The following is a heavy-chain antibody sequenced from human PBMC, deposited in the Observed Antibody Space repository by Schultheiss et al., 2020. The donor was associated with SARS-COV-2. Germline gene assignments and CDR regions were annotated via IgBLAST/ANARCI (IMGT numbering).Heavy chain of an antibody. J-gene: IGHJ4*02. D-gene: IGHD1-26*01. CDR3: ARDGIVGATTGLDY. CDR1: GFTFSDYY. Sequence: GGSLRLSCAASGFTFSDYYMSWIRQAPGKGLEWVSYISSSSSYTNYADSVKGRFTISRDNSKNTLYLQMNSLRAEDTAVYYCARDGIVGATTGLDYWGQGTLVTVSS. V-gene: IGHV3-11*06. CDR2: ISSSSSYT.